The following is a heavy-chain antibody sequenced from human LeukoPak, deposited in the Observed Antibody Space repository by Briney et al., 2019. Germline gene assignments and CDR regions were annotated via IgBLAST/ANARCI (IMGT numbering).Heavy chain of an antibody. CDR3: ARDGGRQYYYDSSGYYY. V-gene: IGHV3-48*03. CDR2: ISSSGSTI. J-gene: IGHJ4*02. Sequence: GGSLRLSCAASGFTFSSYEMNWVRQAPGKGLEWVSYISSSGSTIYYADSVKGRFTISRDNAKNSLYLQMNSLRAEDTAVYYCARDGGRQYYYDSSGYYYWGQGTLVTVSS. CDR1: GFTFSSYE. D-gene: IGHD3-22*01.